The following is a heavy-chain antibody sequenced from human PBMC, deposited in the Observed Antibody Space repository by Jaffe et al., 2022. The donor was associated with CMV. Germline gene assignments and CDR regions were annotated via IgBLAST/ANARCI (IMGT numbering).Heavy chain of an antibody. CDR1: GFTFSDHT. CDR3: ARDSFSCTNDVCYTYYMDV. CDR2: ISSSGSHI. V-gene: IGHV3-21*02. J-gene: IGHJ6*03. Sequence: EVQLVESGGGLVKPGGSLRVSCAASGFTFSDHTINWVRQAPGKGLEWVSSISSSGSHIFYADSVRGRFTISRDNAKNSLYLQMNSLRAEDTAVYYCARDSFSCTNDVCYTYYMDVWGKGTTVTVSS. D-gene: IGHD2-8*01.